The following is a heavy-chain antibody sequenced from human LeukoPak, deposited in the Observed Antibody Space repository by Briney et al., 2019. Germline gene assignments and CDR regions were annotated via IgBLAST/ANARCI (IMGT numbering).Heavy chain of an antibody. D-gene: IGHD3-22*01. CDR3: ARHRGPSLHSSGYFDY. V-gene: IGHV3-30-3*01. CDR1: GFPFSGYA. CDR2: MSHDGTNK. J-gene: IGHJ4*02. Sequence: GGSLRLSCAASGFPFSGYAMHWVRQAPGKGLEWVAVMSHDGTNKYYADSVKGRFTISRNNSKNTLYLQMDSLRTEDTAVYYCARHRGPSLHSSGYFDYWGQGTLVTVSS.